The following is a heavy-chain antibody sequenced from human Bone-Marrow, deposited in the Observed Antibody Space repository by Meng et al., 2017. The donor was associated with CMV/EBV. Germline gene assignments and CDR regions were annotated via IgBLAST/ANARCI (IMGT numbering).Heavy chain of an antibody. V-gene: IGHV3-23*03. CDR3: ATPPGTTGMRGY. J-gene: IGHJ4*02. CDR2: IYSGGSST. D-gene: IGHD1-1*01. Sequence: GESLKISCAASGFTFSSYAMSWVRQAPGKGLEWVSVIYSGGSSTYYADSVKGRFTISRDNSKNTLYLQMNSLRAEDTAVYYCATPPGTTGMRGYWGQGTLVAVSS. CDR1: GFTFSSYA.